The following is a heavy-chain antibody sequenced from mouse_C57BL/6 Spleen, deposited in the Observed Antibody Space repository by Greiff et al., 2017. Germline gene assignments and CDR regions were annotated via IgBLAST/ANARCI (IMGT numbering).Heavy chain of an antibody. CDR1: GYTFTSYW. V-gene: IGHV1-53*01. D-gene: IGHD2-5*01. Sequence: QVQLQQPGTELVKPGASVKLSCKASGYTFTSYWMHWVKQRPGQGLEWIGNINPSNGGTNYNEKFKSKATLTVDKSSSTAYMQLSRLTSEDSAVYYCARSGAYYSNFWYFDVWGTGTTVTVSS. CDR3: ARSGAYYSNFWYFDV. CDR2: INPSNGGT. J-gene: IGHJ1*03.